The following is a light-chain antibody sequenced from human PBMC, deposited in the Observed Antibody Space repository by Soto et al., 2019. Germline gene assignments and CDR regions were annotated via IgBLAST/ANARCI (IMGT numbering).Light chain of an antibody. J-gene: IGKJ2*01. Sequence: EIVLTQSPGTLSLSPGERATLSCRASQSVSSSYLVWYQQKPGQAPRLLIYGASSRATGIPDRFSGSGSGTDFTLTMSRLEPEDFAVYYCQQYGSSWMYTFGQGTKLEIK. CDR3: QQYGSSWMYT. CDR2: GAS. CDR1: QSVSSSY. V-gene: IGKV3-20*01.